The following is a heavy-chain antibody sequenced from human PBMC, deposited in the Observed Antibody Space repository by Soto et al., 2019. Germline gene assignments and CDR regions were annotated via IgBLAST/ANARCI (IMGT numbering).Heavy chain of an antibody. CDR2: INHSGST. CDR1: GGSFSGYY. V-gene: IGHV4-34*01. D-gene: IGHD3-16*01. CDR3: ASYIWGSFADY. J-gene: IGHJ4*02. Sequence: SETLSLTCAVYGGSFSGYYWSWIRQPPGKGLEWIGEINHSGSTNYNPSLKSRVTISVDTSKNQFSLKLSSVTAADTAVYYCASYIWGSFADYWGQGTLVTVSS.